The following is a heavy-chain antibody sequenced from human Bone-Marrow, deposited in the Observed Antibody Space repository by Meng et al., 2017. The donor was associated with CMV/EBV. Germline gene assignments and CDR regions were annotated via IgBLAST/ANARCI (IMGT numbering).Heavy chain of an antibody. V-gene: IGHV3-30*02. Sequence: LSLTCAASGFTFSNYGMHWVRQAPGKGLEWVAFVRYDGGDKFYADSVKGRFTISRDNSKNTLYLQMNSLRAEDTAVYYCASRYCSSTSCYMGLLDYWGQGTLVTVSS. CDR3: ASRYCSSTSCYMGLLDY. CDR1: GFTFSNYG. D-gene: IGHD2-2*01. J-gene: IGHJ4*02. CDR2: VRYDGGDK.